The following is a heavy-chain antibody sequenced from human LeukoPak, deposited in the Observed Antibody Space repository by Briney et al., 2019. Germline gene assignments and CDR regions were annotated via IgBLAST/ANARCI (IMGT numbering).Heavy chain of an antibody. J-gene: IGHJ5*02. CDR3: ARSFGASNWFDA. CDR2: IYDDGRT. CDR1: GFTVSSNY. V-gene: IGHV3-53*01. Sequence: GGSLRLSCAASGFTVSSNYMSWVRQAPGKGLEWVSVIYDDGRTYYADSVKGRFIISRDNSRNIIYLQMNSLRAEDTAVYYCARSFGASNWFDAWGQGTLVTVSS. D-gene: IGHD3-10*01.